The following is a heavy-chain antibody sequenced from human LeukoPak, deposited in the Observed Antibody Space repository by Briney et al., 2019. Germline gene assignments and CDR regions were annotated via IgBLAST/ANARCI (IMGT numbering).Heavy chain of an antibody. V-gene: IGHV3-74*01. CDR3: ARNAIVDAFDI. J-gene: IGHJ3*02. CDR1: GFTISNHY. CDR2: INTDGSST. Sequence: GGSLRLSCAASGFTISNHYMSWVRQAPGKGLVWVSRINTDGSSTSYADSVKGRFTISRDNAKNTLYLQMNSLRAEDTAVYYCARNAIVDAFDIWGQGTMVTVSS. D-gene: IGHD3-22*01.